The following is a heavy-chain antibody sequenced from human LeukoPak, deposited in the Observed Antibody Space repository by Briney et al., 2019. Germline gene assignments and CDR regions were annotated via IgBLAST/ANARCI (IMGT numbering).Heavy chain of an antibody. D-gene: IGHD5-18*01. CDR2: MNPNSGNT. V-gene: IGHV1-8*03. Sequence: ASVKVSCKASGYTFTSYDINWVRQATGQGLEWMGWMNPNSGNTGYAQKFQGRVTITADKSTSTAYMELSSLRSEDTAVYYCATKSTGYSYGPGNYYYYYMDVWGKGTTVTVSS. J-gene: IGHJ6*03. CDR3: ATKSTGYSYGPGNYYYYYMDV. CDR1: GYTFTSYD.